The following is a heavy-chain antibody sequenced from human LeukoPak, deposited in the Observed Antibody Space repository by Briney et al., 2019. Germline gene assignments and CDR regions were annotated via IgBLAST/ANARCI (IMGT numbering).Heavy chain of an antibody. D-gene: IGHD3-16*02. CDR1: GFTFSSYG. CDR2: ISGSGGST. Sequence: GGSLRLSCAASGFTFSSYGMSWVRQAPGKGLEWVSAISGSGGSTYYADSVKGWFTISRDNSKNTLYLQMNSLRAEDTAVYYCAKVHDYVWGSCRPNAFDIWGQGTMVTVSS. V-gene: IGHV3-23*01. J-gene: IGHJ3*02. CDR3: AKVHDYVWGSCRPNAFDI.